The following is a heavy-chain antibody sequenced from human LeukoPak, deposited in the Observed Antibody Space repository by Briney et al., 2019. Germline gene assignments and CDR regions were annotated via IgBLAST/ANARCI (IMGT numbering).Heavy chain of an antibody. V-gene: IGHV4-59*01. Sequence: SETLSLTCTVSGGSISSYYWSWIRQPPGKGLEWIGYNYYSGSTNYNPSLKSRVTISVDTSKNQFSLKLSSVTAADTAVYYCARGGGYCSGGSCYPANWFDPWGQGTLVTVSS. D-gene: IGHD2-15*01. J-gene: IGHJ5*02. CDR1: GGSISSYY. CDR3: ARGGGYCSGGSCYPANWFDP. CDR2: NYYSGST.